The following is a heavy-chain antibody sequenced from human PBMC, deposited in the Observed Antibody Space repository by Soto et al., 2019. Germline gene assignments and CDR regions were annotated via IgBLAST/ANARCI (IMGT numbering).Heavy chain of an antibody. J-gene: IGHJ5*02. D-gene: IGHD2-2*01. V-gene: IGHV1-69*06. CDR3: APHGCSSTSWQAHYWLNL. CDR1: GGTFSSYA. CDR2: IIPIVGTA. Sequence: GASVKVSCKASGGTFSSYAISWVRQAPGQGLEWMGGIIPIVGTANYAQKFQGRVTITADKSTSTSYMELSSLRSEDTAVHYCAPHGCSSTSWQAHYWLNLWRQASLVTVSS.